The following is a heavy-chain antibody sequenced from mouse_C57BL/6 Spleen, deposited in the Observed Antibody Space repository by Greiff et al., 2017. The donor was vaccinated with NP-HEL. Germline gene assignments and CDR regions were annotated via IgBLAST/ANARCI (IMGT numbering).Heavy chain of an antibody. CDR2: INPSTGGT. CDR1: GYSFTGYY. Sequence: EVQLQQSGPELVKPGASVKISCKASGYSFTGYYMNWVKQSPEKSLEWIGEINPSTGGTTYNQKFKAKATLTVDKSSSTAYMQLKSLTSEDSAVYYCANIYYDYDDGYWYFDVWGTGTTVTVSS. D-gene: IGHD2-4*01. V-gene: IGHV1-42*01. J-gene: IGHJ1*03. CDR3: ANIYYDYDDGYWYFDV.